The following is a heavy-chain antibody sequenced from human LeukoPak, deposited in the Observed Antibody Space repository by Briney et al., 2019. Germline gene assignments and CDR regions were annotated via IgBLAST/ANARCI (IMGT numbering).Heavy chain of an antibody. CDR3: AKPIVVVTASPLYGMDV. CDR1: GFTFSSYS. D-gene: IGHD2-21*02. J-gene: IGHJ6*02. V-gene: IGHV3-48*04. CDR2: ISSSSSTI. Sequence: GGSLRLSCAASGFTFSSYSMNWVRQAPGKGLEWVSYISSSSSTIYYADSVKGRFTISRDNAKNSLYLQMNSLRAEDTAVYYCAKPIVVVTASPLYGMDVWGQGTTVTVSS.